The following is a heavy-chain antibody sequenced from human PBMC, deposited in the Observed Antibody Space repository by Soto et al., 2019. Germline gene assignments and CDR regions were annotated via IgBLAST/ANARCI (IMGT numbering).Heavy chain of an antibody. CDR1: GYTFTTYY. CDR2: IIPNFGRA. J-gene: IGHJ5*02. CDR3: ARDLRVVGAQVPNNWFDP. D-gene: IGHD1-26*01. Sequence: ASVKVSCKASGYTFTTYYMHWVRQAPGQGLEWKGLIIPNFGRATYAQKFQGRVTITADESTSTAYMELSSLRSEDTAVYYFARDLRVVGAQVPNNWFDPWGQGTLVTVSS. V-gene: IGHV1-46*01.